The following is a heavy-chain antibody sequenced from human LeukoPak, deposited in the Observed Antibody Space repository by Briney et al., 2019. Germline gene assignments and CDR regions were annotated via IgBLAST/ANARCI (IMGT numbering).Heavy chain of an antibody. V-gene: IGHV4-4*07. CDR2: IYTSGST. D-gene: IGHD6-19*01. J-gene: IGHJ5*02. CDR1: GGSISSYY. Sequence: MTSETLSLTCTVSGGSISSYYWSWIRQPAGRGLEWIGRIYTSGSTNYNPSLKSRVTMSVDTSKNQFSLKLSSVTAADTAVYYCAREGIAVAGTSRWFDPWGQGTLVTVSS. CDR3: AREGIAVAGTSRWFDP.